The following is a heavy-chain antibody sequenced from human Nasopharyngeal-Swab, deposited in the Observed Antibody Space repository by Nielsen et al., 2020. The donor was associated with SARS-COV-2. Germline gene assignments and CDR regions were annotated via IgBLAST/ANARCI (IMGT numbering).Heavy chain of an antibody. CDR3: AKGTGYDILTGFPHV. CDR1: GFTFVSYG. V-gene: IGHV3-30*18. Sequence: GESLKISCAASGFTFVSYGMHWARQAPGKGLEWVAVISYDGSTKYYADSVKGRFTISRDNSRNTLYLQVNSLRAEDTAVYYCAKGTGYDILTGFPHVWGQGTLVTVSS. D-gene: IGHD3-9*01. J-gene: IGHJ4*02. CDR2: ISYDGSTK.